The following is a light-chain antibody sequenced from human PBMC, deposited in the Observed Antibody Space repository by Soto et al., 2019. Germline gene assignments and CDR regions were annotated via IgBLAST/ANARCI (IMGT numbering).Light chain of an antibody. CDR1: QSVSSSY. J-gene: IGKJ1*01. CDR2: GAS. CDR3: QQGYSTPWT. V-gene: IGKV3-20*01. Sequence: EIVLTQSPGTLSLSPGERATLSCRASQSVSSSYLAWYQQKPGQPPRLLIYGASSRATGIPDRFSGSGSGTDFTLTISRLEPEDFATYYCQQGYSTPWTFGQGTKVEIK.